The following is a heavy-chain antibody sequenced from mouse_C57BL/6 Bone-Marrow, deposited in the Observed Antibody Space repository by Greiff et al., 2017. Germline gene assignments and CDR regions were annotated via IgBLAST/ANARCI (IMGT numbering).Heavy chain of an antibody. CDR3: ARGPFIPDV. J-gene: IGHJ1*03. V-gene: IGHV1-81*01. D-gene: IGHD1-1*01. CDR2: IYPRSGNT. CDR1: GYTFTSYG. Sequence: QVQLQQSGAELARPGASVKLSCKASGYTFTSYGISWVKQRTGQGLEWIGEIYPRSGNTYYTEKFKGKATLTADKSSSTAYMELRSLTSEDSAVYFCARGPFIPDVWGTGTTVTVSS.